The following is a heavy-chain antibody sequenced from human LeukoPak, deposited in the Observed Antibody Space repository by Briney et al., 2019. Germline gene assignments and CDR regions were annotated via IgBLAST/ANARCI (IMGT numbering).Heavy chain of an antibody. Sequence: GGSLRLSCAASGFTFSSDGLHWVRQAPGKGLEWVAFVSDNGGVKSYVDFVKGRFTISRDYSKNILYLQMNSLRVEDTAIYYCAKDWRGSWTFYKWGEGTL. CDR1: GFTFSSDG. CDR3: AKDWRGSWTFYK. J-gene: IGHJ4*02. D-gene: IGHD6-13*01. V-gene: IGHV3-30*18. CDR2: VSDNGGVK.